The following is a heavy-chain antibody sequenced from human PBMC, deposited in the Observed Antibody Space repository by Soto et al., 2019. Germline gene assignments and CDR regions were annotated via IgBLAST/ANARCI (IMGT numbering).Heavy chain of an antibody. V-gene: IGHV1-69*13. CDR2: IIPMFDTP. CDR1: GGTFSSDS. D-gene: IGHD5-18*01. Sequence: SVKVSCKASGGTFSSDSFSWVRQAPGQGLEWMGGIIPMFDTPIYAQKFQGRVTITADESTSTAYMELSSLRSEDTAVYYCARRIQLWSLDYWGQGTLVTVSS. CDR3: ARRIQLWSLDY. J-gene: IGHJ4*02.